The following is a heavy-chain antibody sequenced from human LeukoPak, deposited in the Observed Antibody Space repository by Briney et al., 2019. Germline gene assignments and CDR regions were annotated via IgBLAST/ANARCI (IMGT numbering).Heavy chain of an antibody. CDR3: ARGITTTTYYXYYMDV. D-gene: IGHD3-22*01. Sequence: SETLSLTCAVYGGSFSGYYWSWIRQPPGKGLEWIGEINHSGSTNYNPSLKSRVTISVDTSKNQFSLKLSSVTAADTAVYYCARGITTTTYYXYYMDVXXKGTTVTIXS. CDR2: INHSGST. J-gene: IGHJ6*03. V-gene: IGHV4-34*01. CDR1: GGSFSGYY.